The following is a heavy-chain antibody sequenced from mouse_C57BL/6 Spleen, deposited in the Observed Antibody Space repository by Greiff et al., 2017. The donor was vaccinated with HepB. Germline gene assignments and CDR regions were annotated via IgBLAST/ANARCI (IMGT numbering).Heavy chain of an antibody. CDR2: IYPGDGDT. D-gene: IGHD2-5*01. CDR3: ARSAYYSNYEDAMDY. J-gene: IGHJ4*01. V-gene: IGHV1-82*01. CDR1: GYAFSSSW. Sequence: QVQLQQSGPELVKPGASVKISCKASGYAFSSSWMNWVKQRPGKGLEWIGRIYPGDGDTNYNGKFKGKATLTADKSSSTAYMQLSSLTSEDSAVYFCARSAYYSNYEDAMDYWGQGTSVTVSS.